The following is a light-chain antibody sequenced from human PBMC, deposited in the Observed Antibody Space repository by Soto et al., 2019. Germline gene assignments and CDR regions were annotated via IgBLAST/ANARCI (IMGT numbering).Light chain of an antibody. Sequence: LVWSPFTGSVCEGPGEGAWHSCRASESSKIAWYQHKPGQAPRLLIYDTSNRATGIPSRLSGRGSAPDFTLILLSLEPEEFAVSYCQERANWPLSFGGGTKVDI. CDR3: QERANWPLS. CDR2: DTS. V-gene: IGKV3-11*01. CDR1: ESSK. J-gene: IGKJ4*01.